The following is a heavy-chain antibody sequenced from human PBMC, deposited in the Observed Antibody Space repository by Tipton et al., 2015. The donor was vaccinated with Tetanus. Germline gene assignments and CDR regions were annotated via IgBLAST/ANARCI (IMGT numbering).Heavy chain of an antibody. CDR3: ARHQSGYFTPFDY. V-gene: IGHV4-39*01. CDR2: IYESGDT. D-gene: IGHD3-3*01. J-gene: IGHJ4*02. CDR1: GGSIRGGTFY. Sequence: TLSLTCTVSGGSIRGGTFYWGWTRQPPGKGLEWIGSIYESGDTYYIPSLKSRVTISVDTSKNQFSLNLNSMAAADTGVYYCARHQSGYFTPFDYWGQGNLVTFSS.